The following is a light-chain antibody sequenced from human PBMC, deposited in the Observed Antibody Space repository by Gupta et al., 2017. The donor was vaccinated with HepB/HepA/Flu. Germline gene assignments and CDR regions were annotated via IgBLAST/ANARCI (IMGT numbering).Light chain of an antibody. Sequence: IVMTQSPATLSVSPGERATLPCRASQTVSNNLAWYQQKPGQAPGLLIYGGSTRATGIPARFSGSGSGTXFTLTVXSRQSEDFAVYYFQQENNWRGPFGXGTRVEIK. CDR3: QQENNWRGP. CDR1: QTVSNN. V-gene: IGKV3-15*01. J-gene: IGKJ1*01. CDR2: GGS.